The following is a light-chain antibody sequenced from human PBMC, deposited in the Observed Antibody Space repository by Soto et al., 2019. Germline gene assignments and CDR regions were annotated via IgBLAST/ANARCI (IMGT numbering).Light chain of an antibody. Sequence: QSVLTQPRSVSGSPGQSVTISCTGSSSDVGGYNYVSWYQQQPGKAPKLLIYDVTIRTSGVSARFSGSKSGNTASLTISGLQAEDDADYYCQSYDSSLSGSGFVFGTGTKVTVL. CDR1: SSDVGGYNY. CDR3: QSYDSSLSGSGFV. J-gene: IGLJ1*01. V-gene: IGLV2-11*01. CDR2: DVT.